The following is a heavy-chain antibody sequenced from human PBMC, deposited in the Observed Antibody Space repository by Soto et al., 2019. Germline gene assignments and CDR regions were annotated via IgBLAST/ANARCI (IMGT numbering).Heavy chain of an antibody. D-gene: IGHD3-16*02. CDR1: GYTFTSYG. Sequence: EASVKVSCKASGYTFTSYGISWVRQAPGQGLEWMGWISAYNGNTNYAQKFQGRVTMTRNTSISTAYMELSSLRSEDTAVYYCARGLELASYRYSGMDFGGKGTTVTVSS. CDR2: ISAYNGNT. V-gene: IGHV1-18*01. CDR3: ARGLELASYRYSGMDF. J-gene: IGHJ6*04.